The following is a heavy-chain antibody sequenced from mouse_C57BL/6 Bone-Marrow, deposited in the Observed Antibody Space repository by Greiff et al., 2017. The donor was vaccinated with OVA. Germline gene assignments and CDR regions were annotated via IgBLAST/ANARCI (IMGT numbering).Heavy chain of an antibody. CDR2: ISNGGGST. D-gene: IGHD2-1*01. CDR1: GFTFSDYY. V-gene: IGHV5-12*01. J-gene: IGHJ4*01. CDR3: ARQGYYGNYVAMDY. Sequence: EVKLVESGGGLVQPGGSLKLSCAASGFTFSDYYMYWVRQTPEKRLEWVAYISNGGGSTYYPDTVKGRFTISRDNAKNTLYLQMSRLKSEDTAMYYCARQGYYGNYVAMDYWGQGTSVTVSS.